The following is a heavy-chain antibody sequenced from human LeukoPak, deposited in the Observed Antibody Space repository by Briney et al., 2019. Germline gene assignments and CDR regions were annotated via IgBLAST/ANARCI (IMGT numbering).Heavy chain of an antibody. J-gene: IGHJ5*02. D-gene: IGHD5-18*01. Sequence: GGSLRLSCAASGFTFSSYSMNWVRQAPGKGLEWVSSISSSSSYIYYADSVKGRFTISRDNAKNSPYLQMNSLRAEDTAVYHCARVRYSYGYRWFDPWGQGTLVTVSS. CDR2: ISSSSSYI. CDR1: GFTFSSYS. V-gene: IGHV3-21*01. CDR3: ARVRYSYGYRWFDP.